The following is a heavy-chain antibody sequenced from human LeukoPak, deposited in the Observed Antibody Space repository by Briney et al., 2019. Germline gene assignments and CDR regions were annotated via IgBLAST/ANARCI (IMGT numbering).Heavy chain of an antibody. CDR3: AVLAARGVDY. J-gene: IGHJ4*02. D-gene: IGHD6-6*01. V-gene: IGHV4-38-2*02. CDR1: GYSISSGYY. Sequence: SETLSLTCTVSGYSISSGYYWGWIRPPPGKGLEWIGSIYHSGSTYYNPSLKSRVTISVDTSKNQFSLKLSSVTAADTAVYYCAVLAARGVDYWGQGTLVTVSS. CDR2: IYHSGST.